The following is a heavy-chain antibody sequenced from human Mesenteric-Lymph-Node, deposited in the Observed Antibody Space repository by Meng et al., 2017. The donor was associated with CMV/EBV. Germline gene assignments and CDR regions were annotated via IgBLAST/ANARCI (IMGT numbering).Heavy chain of an antibody. CDR3: AGLRYCSSTSCYYYYGMDV. D-gene: IGHD2-2*01. V-gene: IGHV4-39*07. Sequence: ESLKISCTVSGGSISSSSYYWGWIRQPPGKGLEWIGSIYYSGSTYYNPSLMSRVTISVDTSKNQFSLKVSSVTAADTTVYYCAGLRYCSSTSCYYYYGMDVWGQGTTVTVSS. J-gene: IGHJ6*02. CDR1: GGSISSSSYY. CDR2: IYYSGST.